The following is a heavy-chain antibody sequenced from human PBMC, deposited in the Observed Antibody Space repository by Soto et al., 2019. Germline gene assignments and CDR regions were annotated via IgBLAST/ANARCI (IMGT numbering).Heavy chain of an antibody. D-gene: IGHD2-21*02. Sequence: EVQLVESEGGLVQPGGSLRLSCAASGFTFSYYWRHWVRQAPGQGLVWVSRIHSDGSSTTYADSVKGRFTISRDNAKNTLYLQMNSLRDEDTAVYYCARGDRGGFDLWGQGTMVTVSS. CDR2: IHSDGSST. CDR1: GFTFSYYW. CDR3: ARGDRGGFDL. J-gene: IGHJ3*01. V-gene: IGHV3-74*01.